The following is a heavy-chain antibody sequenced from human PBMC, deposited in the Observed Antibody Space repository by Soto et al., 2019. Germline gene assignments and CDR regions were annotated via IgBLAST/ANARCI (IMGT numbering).Heavy chain of an antibody. CDR1: GHPLTSGERD. J-gene: IGHJ6*02. CDR2: IYWNDER. V-gene: IGHV2-5*01. Sequence: GPSLVYSQLTLALTCILPGHPLTSGERDLTSLRQPQGEALQWLALIYWNDERYYKPSLRNRLTITRDTSKNQVVLTMTNMDPVDTATYYCAHRLPGPSGYDVWGQG. D-gene: IGHD6-13*01. CDR3: AHRLPGPSGYDV.